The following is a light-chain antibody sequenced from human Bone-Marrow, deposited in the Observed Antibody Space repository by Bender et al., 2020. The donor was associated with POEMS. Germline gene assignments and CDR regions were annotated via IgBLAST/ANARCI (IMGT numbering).Light chain of an antibody. CDR1: IGNKR. J-gene: IGLJ3*02. CDR2: DNN. CDR3: QLWDYTTNHWV. Sequence: IGNKRVHWYQQKPGQAPMLVVSDNNDRPSGIPDRFSGSNSGTTATLSISRAEVGDEADYYCQLWDYTTNHWVFGGGTKLTVL. V-gene: IGLV3-21*02.